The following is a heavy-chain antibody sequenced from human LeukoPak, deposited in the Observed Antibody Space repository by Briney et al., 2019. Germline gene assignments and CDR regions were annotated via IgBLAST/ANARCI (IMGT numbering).Heavy chain of an antibody. CDR2: FDPEDGET. D-gene: IGHD3-3*01. V-gene: IGHV1-24*01. Sequence: HWASVKVSCKVSGYTLTELSMHWVRQAPGKGFEWMGGFDPEDGETIYAQKFQGRVTMTEDTSTDTAYMELSSLRSEDTAVYYCAGFWSGYYFNWGQGTLVTVSS. CDR1: GYTLTELS. J-gene: IGHJ4*02. CDR3: AGFWSGYYFN.